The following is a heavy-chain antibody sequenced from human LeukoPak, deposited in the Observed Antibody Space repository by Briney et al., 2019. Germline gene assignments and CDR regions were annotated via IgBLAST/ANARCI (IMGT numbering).Heavy chain of an antibody. CDR2: ISGSGGST. D-gene: IGHD3-16*02. J-gene: IGHJ3*02. CDR1: GFTFSSYA. Sequence: GGSLRLSCAASGFTFSSYAMSWVRQAPGKGLEWVSAISGSGGSTYYADSVKGRFTISRDNSKNTLYLQMNSLRAEDTAVYYCAEGGVGNDYVWGSYRVGAFDIWGQGTMVTVSS. CDR3: AEGGVGNDYVWGSYRVGAFDI. V-gene: IGHV3-23*01.